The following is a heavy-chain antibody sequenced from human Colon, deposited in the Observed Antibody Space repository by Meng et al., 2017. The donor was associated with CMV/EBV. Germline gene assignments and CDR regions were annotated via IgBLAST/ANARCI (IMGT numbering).Heavy chain of an antibody. CDR2: ISGSSTDI. Sequence: VELVGAGGGLVQPGGSLRLSCSVSGFSVSDYYMSWIRQAPGKGPEWVSYISGSSTDIKYVDSVKGRFTISRDNAKNSLYLQMNSLRADDTAVYYCSRDPRTLDYWGQGTLVTVSS. V-gene: IGHV3-11*05. CDR3: SRDPRTLDY. CDR1: GFSVSDYY. J-gene: IGHJ4*02.